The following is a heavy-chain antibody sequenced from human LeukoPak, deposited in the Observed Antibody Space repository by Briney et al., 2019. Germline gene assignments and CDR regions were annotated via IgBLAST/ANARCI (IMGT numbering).Heavy chain of an antibody. CDR3: ARDRSGSSSREFDY. CDR1: GYTFTTYY. CDR2: IFPSGSST. J-gene: IGHJ4*02. V-gene: IGHV1-46*01. Sequence: GASVKVSCKASGYTFTTYYMHWVRQAPGQGLEWMGMIFPSGSSTNYAQKFQGRVTMTRDMSTSTVYMELSSLRSEDTAVYYCARDRSGSSSREFDYWGQGTLVSVSS. D-gene: IGHD1-26*01.